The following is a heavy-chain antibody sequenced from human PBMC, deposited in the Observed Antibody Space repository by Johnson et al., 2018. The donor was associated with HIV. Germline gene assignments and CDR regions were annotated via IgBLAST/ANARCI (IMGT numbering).Heavy chain of an antibody. V-gene: IGHV3-9*03. CDR3: ARGITGNRGDAFDI. CDR1: GFTFDDYA. J-gene: IGHJ3*02. CDR2: ISWNSGSI. Sequence: QLVESGGGLVQPGRSLRLSCAASGFTFDDYAMHWVRQAPGKGLEWVSGISWNSGSIGYADSVKGRFTISRDNSKNTLYLQMGSLRAEDMAVYYCARGITGNRGDAFDIWGQGTMVTVSS. D-gene: IGHD1-20*01.